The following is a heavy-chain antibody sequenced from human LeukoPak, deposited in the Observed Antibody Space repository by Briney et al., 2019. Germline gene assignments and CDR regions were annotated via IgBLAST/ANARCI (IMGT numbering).Heavy chain of an antibody. CDR3: ARDQRSSGSNIFDY. J-gene: IGHJ4*02. CDR2: IFYRGST. V-gene: IGHV4-30-4*01. D-gene: IGHD1-26*01. CDR1: GCSISNDDYY. Sequence: PSQTLSLTCTVPGCSISNDDYYWTWIRQSPGKGLEWIGYIFYRGSTYYNPSLKSRLTISVDTSKNQFSMKLTSVTAADTAIYFCARDQRSSGSNIFDYWGQGTLVTVSS.